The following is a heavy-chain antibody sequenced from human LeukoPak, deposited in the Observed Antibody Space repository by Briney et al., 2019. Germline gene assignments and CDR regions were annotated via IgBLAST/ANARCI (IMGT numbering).Heavy chain of an antibody. D-gene: IGHD3-22*01. V-gene: IGHV3-53*01. CDR2: IYAGGGT. CDR3: ARAVPSTYYYDSSGYPDY. J-gene: IGHJ4*02. CDR1: GFTVSSSF. Sequence: GGSLRLSCAASGFTVSSSFMNWVRQAPGKGLEWVSVIYAGGGTSYADSVKGRFTISRDNSKNTLYLQMNSLRAEDTAVYYCARAVPSTYYYDSSGYPDYWGQGTLVTVSS.